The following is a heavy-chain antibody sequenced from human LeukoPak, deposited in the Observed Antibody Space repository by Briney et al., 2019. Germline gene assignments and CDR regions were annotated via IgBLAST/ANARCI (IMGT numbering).Heavy chain of an antibody. V-gene: IGHV3-23*01. CDR1: GFTFSSYA. CDR2: ISGSGGST. CDR3: AKDNPDSGSYSGPFDY. Sequence: AGSLRRSCAASGFTFSSYAMSWVGQAPGKGLEWVSAISGSGGSTYYADSVKGRFTISRDKSKNTLYLQMISLRAEDTAVYYCAKDNPDSGSYSGPFDYWGQGTLVTVSS. J-gene: IGHJ4*02. D-gene: IGHD1-26*01.